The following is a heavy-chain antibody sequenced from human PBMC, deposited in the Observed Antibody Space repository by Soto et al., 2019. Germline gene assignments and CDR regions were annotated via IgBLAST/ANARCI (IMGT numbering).Heavy chain of an antibody. J-gene: IGHJ4*02. Sequence: PSETLSLTCTVSGGSISSGGYYWSWIRQHPGKGLEWIGYIYYSGSTYYNPSLKSRVTMSVDTSKNHFSLKLSSVTAADTAVYYCARVVTAILIQRRLYYFDYWGQGTLVTVSS. D-gene: IGHD2-21*02. CDR2: IYYSGST. CDR3: ARVVTAILIQRRLYYFDY. CDR1: GGSISSGGYY. V-gene: IGHV4-31*03.